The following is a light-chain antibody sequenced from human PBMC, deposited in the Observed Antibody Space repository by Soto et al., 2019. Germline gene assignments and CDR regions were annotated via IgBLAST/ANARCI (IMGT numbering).Light chain of an antibody. J-gene: IGKJ2*01. V-gene: IGKV4-1*01. CDR2: WAS. CDR3: QQYYNTANT. Sequence: DIVMTQSPDSLAVSLGERATINCKSSQSVLYSSNNKNYLAWYQQKPGQPPKLLIYWASTRESGVPDRLSGSGSGTDFTLTITSLQAEDVAVYYCQQYYNTANTFGQGTKLEIK. CDR1: QSVLYSSNNKNY.